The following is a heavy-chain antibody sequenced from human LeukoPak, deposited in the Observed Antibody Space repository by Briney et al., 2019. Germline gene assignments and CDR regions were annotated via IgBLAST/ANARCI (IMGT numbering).Heavy chain of an antibody. V-gene: IGHV1-18*01. Sequence: ASVKVSCKASGYTLPSYGISGVRQAPGQGLEWMGWISACNGNTNYAQKLQGRVTMTTDTSTSTAYMELRSLRSDDTAVYYCARAHIRYDSSGYYLWDYWGQGTLVTVSS. CDR1: GYTLPSYG. J-gene: IGHJ4*02. CDR2: ISACNGNT. D-gene: IGHD3-22*01. CDR3: ARAHIRYDSSGYYLWDY.